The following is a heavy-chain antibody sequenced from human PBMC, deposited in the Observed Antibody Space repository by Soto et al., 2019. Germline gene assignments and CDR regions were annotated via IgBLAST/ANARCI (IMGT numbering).Heavy chain of an antibody. CDR3: ARYIGSHPYLEAF. CDR1: GGSINSYW. D-gene: IGHD2-15*01. V-gene: IGHV4-4*07. J-gene: IGHJ1*01. Sequence: SETLSDTYSVSGGSINSYWWSWIRQPAGKGLEWIGRVYSSGTTDYNPSLNSRATLSVETSKNQFSLKLSSVTAADTAVYYFARYIGSHPYLEAFRGQGSQVRGSS. CDR2: VYSSGTT.